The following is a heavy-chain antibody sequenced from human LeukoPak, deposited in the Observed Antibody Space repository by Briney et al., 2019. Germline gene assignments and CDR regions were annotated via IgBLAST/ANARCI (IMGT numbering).Heavy chain of an antibody. J-gene: IGHJ3*02. D-gene: IGHD4-23*01. V-gene: IGHV3-48*01. CDR1: GFTFSSYS. CDR2: ISSSSSTI. CDR3: ARDASRWSDAFDI. Sequence: GGSLRLSCAASGFTFSSYSMYWVRQAPGKGLEWVSYISSSSSTIYYADSVKGRFTISRDNAKNSLYLQMNSLRAEDTAVYYCARDASRWSDAFDIWGQGTMVTVSS.